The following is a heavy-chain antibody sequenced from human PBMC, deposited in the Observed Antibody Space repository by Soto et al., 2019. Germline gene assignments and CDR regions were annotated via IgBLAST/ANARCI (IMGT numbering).Heavy chain of an antibody. Sequence: VASVKVSCKASGGTFSSYAISWVRQAPGQGLEWMGGIIPIFGTANYAQKFQGRVTITADKSTSTAYMELSSLRSEDTAVYYCARAIRGYYDSSGYSLPYYYYGMDVWGQGTTVTVSS. CDR3: ARAIRGYYDSSGYSLPYYYYGMDV. J-gene: IGHJ6*02. D-gene: IGHD3-22*01. CDR2: IIPIFGTA. V-gene: IGHV1-69*06. CDR1: GGTFSSYA.